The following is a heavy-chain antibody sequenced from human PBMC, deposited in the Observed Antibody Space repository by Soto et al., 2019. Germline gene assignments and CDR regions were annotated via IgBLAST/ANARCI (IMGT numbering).Heavy chain of an antibody. J-gene: IGHJ5*02. CDR2: IYVTGAV. Sequence: TLSLTCSVSGAALNSGNYHWGWIRQVPGKGLEWIGHIYVTGAVDYNPSLRDRITISQDTSERQFSLNLRLVTAADTAVYYCARLRIATNNYKWFDPWGQGTLVTVS. V-gene: IGHV4-31*03. D-gene: IGHD2-21*01. CDR3: ARLRIATNNYKWFDP. CDR1: GAALNSGNYH.